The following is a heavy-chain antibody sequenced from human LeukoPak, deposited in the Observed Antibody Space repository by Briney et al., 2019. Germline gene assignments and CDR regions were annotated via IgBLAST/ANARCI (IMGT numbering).Heavy chain of an antibody. J-gene: IGHJ4*02. CDR1: GFTFSSYW. CDR3: ARERMYSGSGSTYPYYDY. V-gene: IGHV3-7*01. CDR2: IKPDGSEK. D-gene: IGHD3-10*01. Sequence: GGSLRLSCAASGFTFSSYWMSWVRQSPGKGLEWVANIKPDGSEKYFMDSVKGRFTISRDNAKNALYLAMNSLRAEDTAEYFCARERMYSGSGSTYPYYDYWGQGTLVAVSS.